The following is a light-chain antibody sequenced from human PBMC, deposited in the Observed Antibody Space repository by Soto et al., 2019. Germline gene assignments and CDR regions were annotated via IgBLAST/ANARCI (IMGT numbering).Light chain of an antibody. J-gene: IGKJ3*01. CDR2: FAS. Sequence: DIQMTQSPSSLSASVGDRVTITCRASQSIGIYLNWYQQKPGIAPKLLIYFASSLQSGVPSRFSGRRSGTEFTLTISSLQPEDCATYYCQQSFNTLFTFGPGTKVDIK. CDR3: QQSFNTLFT. V-gene: IGKV1-39*01. CDR1: QSIGIY.